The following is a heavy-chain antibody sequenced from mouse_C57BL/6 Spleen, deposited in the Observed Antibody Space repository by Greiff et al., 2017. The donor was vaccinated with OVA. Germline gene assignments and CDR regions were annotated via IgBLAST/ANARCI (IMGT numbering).Heavy chain of an antibody. D-gene: IGHD1-1*01. V-gene: IGHV1-78*01. J-gene: IGHJ2*01. Sequence: VQLQQSDAELVKPGASVKISCKVSGYTFTDHTIHWMKQRPEQGLEWIGYIYPRAGSTKYNEKFKGKATLTADKASSTAYMQLNSLTSEYSAVYFCARRDYYYGSSSLDYWGQGTTLTVSS. CDR1: GYTFTDHT. CDR2: IYPRAGST. CDR3: ARRDYYYGSSSLDY.